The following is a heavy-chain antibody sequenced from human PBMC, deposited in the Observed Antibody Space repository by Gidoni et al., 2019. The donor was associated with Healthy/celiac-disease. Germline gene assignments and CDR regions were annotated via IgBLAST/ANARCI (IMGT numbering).Heavy chain of an antibody. CDR1: GFTFSSYE. V-gene: IGHV3-48*03. J-gene: IGHJ4*02. Sequence: EVQLVESGGGLVQPGGSLRLSCAASGFTFSSYEMNWVRQAPGKGLEWVSYISSSGSTIYYADSVKGRFTISRDNAKNSLYLQMNSLRAEDTAVYYCARVNGHSSSWYHGYWGQGTLVTVSS. CDR3: ARVNGHSSSWYHGY. D-gene: IGHD6-13*01. CDR2: ISSSGSTI.